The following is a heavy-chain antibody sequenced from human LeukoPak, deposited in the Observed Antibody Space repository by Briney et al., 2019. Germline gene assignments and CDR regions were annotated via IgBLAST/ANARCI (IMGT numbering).Heavy chain of an antibody. D-gene: IGHD5-18*01. CDR3: AQHPSWIQLWDYFDY. Sequence: GGSLRLSCAASGFTFSSYAMSWVRQAPGKGLEGVSAISGSGGSTYYADSVKGRFTISRDNSKNTLYLQMNSLRAEDTAVYYCAQHPSWIQLWDYFDYWGQGTLVTVSS. CDR1: GFTFSSYA. V-gene: IGHV3-23*01. CDR2: ISGSGGST. J-gene: IGHJ4*02.